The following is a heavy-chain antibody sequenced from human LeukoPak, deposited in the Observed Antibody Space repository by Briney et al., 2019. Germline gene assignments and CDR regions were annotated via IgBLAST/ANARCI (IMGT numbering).Heavy chain of an antibody. Sequence: SETLSLTCAVSGYSISSGYYWGWIRQPPGKGLEWIGSMYHSGSTYYNPSLKSRVTISVDTSKNQFSLKLSSVTAADTAVYYCARPLDGSMIAGAFDIWGQGTMVTVSS. V-gene: IGHV4-38-2*01. CDR1: GYSISSGYY. D-gene: IGHD2-21*01. CDR3: ARPLDGSMIAGAFDI. CDR2: MYHSGST. J-gene: IGHJ3*02.